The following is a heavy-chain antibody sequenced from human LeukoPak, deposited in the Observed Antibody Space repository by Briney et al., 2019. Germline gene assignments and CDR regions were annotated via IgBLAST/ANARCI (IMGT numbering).Heavy chain of an antibody. CDR2: SYYSGST. CDR1: GGSISSYY. Sequence: SETLCLTCTVSGGSISSYYWSWIRQPPGKGLEWIGYSYYSGSTNYNPSLKSRVTISVDTSKNQFSLKLSSVTAADTAVYYCARDQDEDTAIVLGYWGQGTLVTVSS. D-gene: IGHD5-18*01. CDR3: ARDQDEDTAIVLGY. J-gene: IGHJ4*02. V-gene: IGHV4-59*01.